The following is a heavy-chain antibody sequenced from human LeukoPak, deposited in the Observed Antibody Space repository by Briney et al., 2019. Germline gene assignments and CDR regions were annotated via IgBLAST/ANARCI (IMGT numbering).Heavy chain of an antibody. V-gene: IGHV3-21*01. Sequence: GGSLRLSCAASGFTFSSYSMNWVRQAPGKGLEWVSSISSSSYIYYADSVKGRFTISRDNAKNSLYLQMNSLRAEDTAVCYCALSGSGSSFDYWGQGTLVTVSS. J-gene: IGHJ4*02. D-gene: IGHD3-10*01. CDR1: GFTFSSYS. CDR3: ALSGSGSSFDY. CDR2: ISSSSYI.